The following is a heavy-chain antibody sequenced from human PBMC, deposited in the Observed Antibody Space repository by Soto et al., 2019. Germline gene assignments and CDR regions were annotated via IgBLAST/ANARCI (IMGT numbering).Heavy chain of an antibody. J-gene: IGHJ4*02. CDR1: GGSISSGGYY. Sequence: QVQLQESGPGLVKPSQTLSLTCTVSGGSISSGGYYWSWIRQHPGKGLVWIGYIYYSGSTYYNPSLQSRVTVSVDTSKNRCSLKLSSVAAADTAVYYCAREGRGHVSTVHFDYWGQGTLVTVSS. CDR2: IYYSGST. D-gene: IGHD1-26*01. CDR3: AREGRGHVSTVHFDY. V-gene: IGHV4-31*03.